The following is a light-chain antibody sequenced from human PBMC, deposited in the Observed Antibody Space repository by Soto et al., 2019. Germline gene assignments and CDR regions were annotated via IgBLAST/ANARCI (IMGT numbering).Light chain of an antibody. V-gene: IGKV3-15*01. CDR1: QSVGTK. CDR3: QQYNKWSSIS. CDR2: GAT. Sequence: IVLTQSPGTLSLSPGERATLSCRASQSVGTKVIWYQQKSGQAPSLLIVGATTRATGVPARFSGSGSGTDFTLTISRLEPEDFAVYHCQQYNKWSSISFGQGTRLEIK. J-gene: IGKJ5*01.